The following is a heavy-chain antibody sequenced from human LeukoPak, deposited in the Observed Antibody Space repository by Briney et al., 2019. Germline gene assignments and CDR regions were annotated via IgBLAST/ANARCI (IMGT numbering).Heavy chain of an antibody. CDR2: IYTSGST. J-gene: IGHJ4*02. D-gene: IGHD3-10*01. CDR3: ARVVDYGSGSYYEYYFDY. V-gene: IGHV4-4*07. CDR1: GGSTSSYY. Sequence: SETLSLICTVSGGSTSSYYWSWIRQPAGKGLEWIGRIYTSGSTNYNPSLKRRVTMSVDTSENQFSLKLSSVTAADTAVYYCARVVDYGSGSYYEYYFDYWGQGTLVTVSA.